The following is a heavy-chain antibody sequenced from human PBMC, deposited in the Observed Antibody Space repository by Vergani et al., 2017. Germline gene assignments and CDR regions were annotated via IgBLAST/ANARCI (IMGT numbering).Heavy chain of an antibody. CDR3: ARRPGYCISTSCYGYAFDI. J-gene: IGHJ3*02. CDR2: INHSGST. CDR1: GGSFSGYY. V-gene: IGHV4-34*01. Sequence: QVQLQQWGAGLLKPSETLSLTCAVYGGSFSGYYWSWIRQPPGKGLEWIGEINHSGSTNYNPALKSRVTISVDTSKNQFSLKLSSVTAADTAVYYCARRPGYCISTSCYGYAFDIWGQGTMVTVSS. D-gene: IGHD2-2*01.